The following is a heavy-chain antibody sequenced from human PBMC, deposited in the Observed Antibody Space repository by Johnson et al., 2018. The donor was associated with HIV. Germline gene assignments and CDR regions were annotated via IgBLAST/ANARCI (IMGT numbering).Heavy chain of an antibody. V-gene: IGHV3-74*01. CDR3: ARDFYYSFWTGYSRNDAFDI. J-gene: IGHJ3*02. CDR2: INSDGSST. D-gene: IGHD3/OR15-3a*01. Sequence: VQLVESGGGLVQPGGSLRLSCAASGITFSSYWMHWVRQAPGKGLVWVSRINSDGSSTSYADSVKGRFTISRDNARNSLFLQMNSLRAEDTAVYYCARDFYYSFWTGYSRNDAFDIWGQGTMVTVSS. CDR1: GITFSSYW.